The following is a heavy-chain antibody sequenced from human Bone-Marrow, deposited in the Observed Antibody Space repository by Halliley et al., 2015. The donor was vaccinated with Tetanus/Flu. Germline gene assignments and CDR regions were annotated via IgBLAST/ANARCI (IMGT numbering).Heavy chain of an antibody. J-gene: IGHJ4*02. CDR2: IYYRGAA. D-gene: IGHD1-1*01. V-gene: IGHV4-59*01. Sequence: KGLEWIGYIYYRGAAKYNPALKSRVTISIDTTKNQFSLKLSSVTAADTAVYYCARDYQLLSFWGQGALVTVSS. CDR3: ARDYQLLSF.